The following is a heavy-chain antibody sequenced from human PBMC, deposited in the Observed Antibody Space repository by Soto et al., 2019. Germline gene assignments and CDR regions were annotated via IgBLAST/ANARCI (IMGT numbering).Heavy chain of an antibody. CDR2: ISAYNGNT. CDR1: GYTFTSYG. CDR3: ARDGPEEPGLAALFGNYYYSGMDV. V-gene: IGHV1-18*01. D-gene: IGHD6-6*01. Sequence: ASVKVSCKASGYTFTSYGISWVRQAPGQGLEWMGWISAYNGNTNYAQKLQGRVTMTTDTSTSTAYMELRSLRSDDTAVYYCARDGPEEPGLAALFGNYYYSGMDVWGQGTKVTVSS. J-gene: IGHJ6*02.